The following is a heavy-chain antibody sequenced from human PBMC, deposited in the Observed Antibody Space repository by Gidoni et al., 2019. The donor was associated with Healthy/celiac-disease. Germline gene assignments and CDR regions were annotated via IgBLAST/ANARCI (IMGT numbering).Heavy chain of an antibody. CDR1: GYTFTSYA. Sequence: QVQLVQSGAEVKKPGASVKVSCKASGYTFTSYAMHWVRQAPGQRLEWMGWINAGNGNTKYSQKFQGRVTITRDTSASTAYMELSSLRSEDTAVYYCARAMGEGYYYGMDVWGQGTTVTVSS. J-gene: IGHJ6*02. V-gene: IGHV1-3*01. D-gene: IGHD3-16*01. CDR2: INAGNGNT. CDR3: ARAMGEGYYYGMDV.